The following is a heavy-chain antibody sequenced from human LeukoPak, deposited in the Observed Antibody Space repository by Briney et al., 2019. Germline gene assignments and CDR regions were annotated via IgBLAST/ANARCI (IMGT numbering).Heavy chain of an antibody. J-gene: IGHJ6*02. V-gene: IGHV4-34*01. CDR3: ARVAITGTTYYGMDV. CDR1: GGSFSGYY. CDR2: INHTGHT. Sequence: SETLSLTCAVYGGSFSGYYWTWIRQPPGKGLEWLGEINHTGHTNDNPSLKSRVTISVDTSKNQFSLKLSSVTAADTAVYYCARVAITGTTYYGMDVWGQGTTVTVSS. D-gene: IGHD1-7*01.